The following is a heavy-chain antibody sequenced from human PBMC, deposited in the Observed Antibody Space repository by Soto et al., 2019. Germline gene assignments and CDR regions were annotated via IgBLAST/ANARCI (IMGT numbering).Heavy chain of an antibody. CDR2: VSPYNGNT. J-gene: IGHJ6*02. CDR3: ARSGSGAAYYYYGLDV. V-gene: IGHV1-18*04. Sequence: QVQLVQSGAEVKKPGASVKVSCKASGYTFTSHGFSWVRQATGQGLEWMGWVSPYNGNTNYAQKSQGRVTMTTDTSTSTAYMELRSLTSDDTAVYYCARSGSGAAYYYYGLDVWGQGTTVTVSS. CDR1: GYTFTSHG. D-gene: IGHD7-27*01.